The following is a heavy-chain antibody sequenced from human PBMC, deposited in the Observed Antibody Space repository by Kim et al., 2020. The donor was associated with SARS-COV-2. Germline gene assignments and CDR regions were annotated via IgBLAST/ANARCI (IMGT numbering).Heavy chain of an antibody. CDR2: IWSDGSNE. CDR1: GFTFRAYG. J-gene: IGHJ4*02. CDR3: ARDSFTFTTGDY. V-gene: IGHV3-33*01. D-gene: IGHD3-22*01. Sequence: GGSLRLSCAASGFTFRAYGMHWVRQAPGKGLEWVSVIWSDGSNENYADSVRGRFTISRDNYKDTLYLQMNSLRAEDTAVYYCARDSFTFTTGDYWCQGTLVTVSS.